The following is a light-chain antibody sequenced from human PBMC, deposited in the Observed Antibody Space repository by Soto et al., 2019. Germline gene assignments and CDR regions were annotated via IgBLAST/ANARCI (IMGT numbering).Light chain of an antibody. CDR2: DAS. V-gene: IGKV1-33*01. CDR1: QDIAKN. J-gene: IGKJ4*01. CDR3: QQYDNLPPLT. Sequence: DIQMTQSPSSLSASVGDRVTITCQASQDIAKNVNWYQQKPGKAPKLLIYDASTLETGVPPRFSGSGAGTVFTFTIGLLQPEDIATYYCQQYDNLPPLTFGGGTKVEI.